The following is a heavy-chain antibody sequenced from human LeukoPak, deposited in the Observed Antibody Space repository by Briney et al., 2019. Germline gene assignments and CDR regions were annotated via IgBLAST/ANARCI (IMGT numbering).Heavy chain of an antibody. D-gene: IGHD2-2*01. J-gene: IGHJ4*02. CDR1: GFTFSSYG. CDR3: ARHFCSSTSCSN. V-gene: IGHV3-30*19. CDR2: IQYDGSNE. Sequence: PGGSLRLSCAASGFTFSSYGMHWVRQAPGKGLEWVAYIQYDGSNEQYAHSVKGRFRISRDSSKNILYLQMNSLRAEDTAVYYCARHFCSSTSCSNWGQGTLVTVSS.